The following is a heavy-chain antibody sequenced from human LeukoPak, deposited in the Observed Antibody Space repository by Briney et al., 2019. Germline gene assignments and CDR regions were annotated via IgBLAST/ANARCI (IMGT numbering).Heavy chain of an antibody. CDR1: GGSISSNY. Sequence: KPSESLSLTCSVSGGSISSNYWSWTRQPPGKGLEWIGNIYYSGSTNYNPSLKSRVTISVDTSKNQFSLKLSSVTAADTAVYYCARVQQQLLPFDYWGQGILVTVSS. CDR2: IYYSGST. J-gene: IGHJ4*02. D-gene: IGHD6-13*01. CDR3: ARVQQQLLPFDY. V-gene: IGHV4-59*01.